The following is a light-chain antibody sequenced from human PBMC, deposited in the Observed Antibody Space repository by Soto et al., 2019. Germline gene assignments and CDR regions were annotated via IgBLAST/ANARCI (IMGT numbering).Light chain of an antibody. CDR3: QQYNTHSGT. CDR2: DAS. CDR1: QTVNAW. V-gene: IGKV1-5*01. Sequence: DIQMTQSPSPLSASLGDRVTFTCRASQTVNAWLAWYQHKPGKAPKPLIYDASILESGVPARFSGSGSGTEFILTISSLQPDDVGTYYCQQYNTHSGTFGQGTKVDIK. J-gene: IGKJ1*01.